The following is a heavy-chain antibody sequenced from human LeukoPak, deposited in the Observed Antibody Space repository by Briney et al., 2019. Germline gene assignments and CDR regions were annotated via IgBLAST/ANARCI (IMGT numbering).Heavy chain of an antibody. V-gene: IGHV4-39*07. CDR3: AREYDYYDSSGYVGAFDI. Sequence: SETLSLTCTVSGGSISSSGYYWSWIRQPPGKGLEWIGEINHSGSTNYNPSLKSRVTISVDTSKNQFSLKLSSVTAADTAVYYCAREYDYYDSSGYVGAFDIWGQGTMVTVSS. CDR1: GGSISSSGYY. CDR2: INHSGST. J-gene: IGHJ3*02. D-gene: IGHD3-22*01.